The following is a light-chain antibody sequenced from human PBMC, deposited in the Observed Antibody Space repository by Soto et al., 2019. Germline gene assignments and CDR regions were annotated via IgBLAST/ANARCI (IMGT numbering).Light chain of an antibody. CDR1: QDISKD. CDR2: SAT. V-gene: IGKV1-6*01. J-gene: IGKJ1*01. CDR3: LQDHDYPRT. Sequence: AIQKTQSPTSLSAYVGDRVIITCRASQDISKDLGWYQQKPGKAPKFLIYSATSTQSGVPSTFSGSGFGTDFTLTISSLQPEDFATYYCLQDHDYPRTFGQGTKVDIK.